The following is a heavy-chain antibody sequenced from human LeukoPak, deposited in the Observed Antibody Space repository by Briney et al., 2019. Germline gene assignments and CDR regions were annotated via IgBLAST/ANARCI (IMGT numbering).Heavy chain of an antibody. CDR1: GFTFSPYA. CDR3: VKGRGYYYYYGMDV. V-gene: IGHV3-64D*06. J-gene: IGHJ6*04. CDR2: MNSNGGTP. Sequence: PGGSLRLSCSASGFTFSPYAMNWVRQAPGKGLEYVSAMNSNGGTPYYADSVQSRFTISRDDSKNTLYLQMSSLRAEDTAVYYCVKGRGYYYYYGMDVWGRGTMVIVSS.